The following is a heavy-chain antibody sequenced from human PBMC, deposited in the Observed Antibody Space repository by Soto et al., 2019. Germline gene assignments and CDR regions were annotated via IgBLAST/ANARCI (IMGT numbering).Heavy chain of an antibody. CDR3: ASNMDYYYGRGSGNGHGV. CDR1: GYTFTAYH. V-gene: IGHV1-2*02. D-gene: IGHD3-10*02. Sequence: QVRLVQSGAEVKEPGDSVRVSCEASGYTFTAYHIHWVRQAPGQGLEWMGWINPKFGDTGYAQDFLGRVSMTSDMSISTVYMELSRLTSDATAIYYGASNMDYYYGRGSGNGHGVWGQGTTVTVFS. CDR2: INPKFGDT. J-gene: IGHJ6*02.